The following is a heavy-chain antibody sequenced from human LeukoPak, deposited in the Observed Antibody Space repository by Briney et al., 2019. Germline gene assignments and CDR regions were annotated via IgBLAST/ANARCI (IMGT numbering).Heavy chain of an antibody. D-gene: IGHD1-26*01. V-gene: IGHV3-74*01. Sequence: GGSLRLSCAASGFTFSSYWMHWVRQAPGKGLVWVSRINSDGSSTSYADSVKGRFTISRDNAKNTLYLQMSSLRADDTAVYYCARGGVGATSAFDIWGQGTMVTVSS. CDR3: ARGGVGATSAFDI. CDR2: INSDGSST. J-gene: IGHJ3*02. CDR1: GFTFSSYW.